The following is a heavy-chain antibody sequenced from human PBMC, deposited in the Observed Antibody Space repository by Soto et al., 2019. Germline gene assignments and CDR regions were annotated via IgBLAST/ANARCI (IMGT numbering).Heavy chain of an antibody. CDR2: IDDDGSA. CDR1: GSTFGSYW. V-gene: IGHV3-74*01. J-gene: IGHJ5*02. CDR3: ARDIPHNWFHP. D-gene: IGHD2-21*01. Sequence: QLVESGGGLVQPGGSLRISCADSGSTFGSYWMHWVRQAPGKGLVWLSRIDDDGSAVYADSMKGRFTTSRDNAKNTVYLQMNSLRDEYTALYYCARDIPHNWFHPWGQGTLFTVSS.